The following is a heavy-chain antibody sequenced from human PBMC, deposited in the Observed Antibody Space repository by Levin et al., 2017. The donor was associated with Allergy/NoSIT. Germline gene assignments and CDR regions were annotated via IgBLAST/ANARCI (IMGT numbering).Heavy chain of an antibody. CDR3: AKGRWLQLYFDS. J-gene: IGHJ4*02. D-gene: IGHD5-24*01. V-gene: IGHV3-9*01. Sequence: SCAGSGFRFDDYGMHWVRQAPGEGLEWVSGISRDSGSIGYADSVKGRFTISRDNAKNSLYLQMDSLRVEDTALYFCAKGRWLQLYFDSWGQGTLVTVSS. CDR2: ISRDSGSI. CDR1: GFRFDDYG.